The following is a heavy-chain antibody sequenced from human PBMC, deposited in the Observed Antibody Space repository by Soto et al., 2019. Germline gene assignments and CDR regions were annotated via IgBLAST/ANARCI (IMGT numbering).Heavy chain of an antibody. J-gene: IGHJ4*02. CDR3: ARGDKAISGSDL. D-gene: IGHD5-12*01. CDR1: GFSVSYDG. Sequence: QWRLVESGGGVAQHGGSLRLSCEASGFSVSYDGMHWVRQAPGRGLEWVAVISYDGAYKFYAESVKGRFTISRDNSNNIMFLQMNSLRPEDTALYYCARGDKAISGSDLWGLGTLVTVSP. CDR2: ISYDGAYK. V-gene: IGHV3-30*03.